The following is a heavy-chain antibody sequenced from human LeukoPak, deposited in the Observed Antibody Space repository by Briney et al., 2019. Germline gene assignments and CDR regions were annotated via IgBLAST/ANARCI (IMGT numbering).Heavy chain of an antibody. V-gene: IGHV1-2*02. CDR2: INPNSGGT. D-gene: IGHD1-26*01. CDR1: GYTLTDYY. Sequence: GASVKVSFKASGYTLTDYYMHWVRQAPGQGLEWMGRINPNSGGTNYAQKFQGRVTMTRDTSISTAYMELSRLRYDDAAMYFCAREVGGSYYAFDIWGQGTMVTVSS. CDR3: AREVGGSYYAFDI. J-gene: IGHJ3*02.